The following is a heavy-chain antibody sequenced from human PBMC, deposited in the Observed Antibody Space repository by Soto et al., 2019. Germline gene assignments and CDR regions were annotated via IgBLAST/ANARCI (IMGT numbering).Heavy chain of an antibody. CDR3: ASCGDIFGAFCAIFDY. V-gene: IGHV6-1*01. J-gene: IGHJ4*02. Sequence: SQTLSLTCAISGDSVSSNSAAWNWIRQSPSRGLEWLGRTYYRSKWYNDYAVSVKSRITISPDTSKNQISLQLNSVTPEDTAVYYCASCGDIFGAFCAIFDYWGLGFLVP. CDR2: TYYRSKWYN. CDR1: GDSVSSNSAA. D-gene: IGHD2-21*01.